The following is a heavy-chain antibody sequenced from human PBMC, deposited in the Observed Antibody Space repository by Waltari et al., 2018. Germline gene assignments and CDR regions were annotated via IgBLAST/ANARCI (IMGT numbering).Heavy chain of an antibody. D-gene: IGHD2-21*01. CDR1: SSGGYY. Sequence: SSGGYYWSWIRQHPGKGLEWIGYIYYSGSTYYNPSLKSRVTISVDTSKNQFSLKLSSVTAADTAVYYCASFCGGDCYRYYFDYWGQGTLVTVSS. CDR3: ASFCGGDCYRYYFDY. V-gene: IGHV4-31*02. CDR2: IYYSGST. J-gene: IGHJ4*02.